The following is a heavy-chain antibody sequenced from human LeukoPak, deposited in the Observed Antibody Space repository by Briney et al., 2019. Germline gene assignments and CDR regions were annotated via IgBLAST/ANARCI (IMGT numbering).Heavy chain of an antibody. Sequence: ASVKVSCKASGYTFTSYDINWVRQATGQGLEWMGWMNPNSGNTGYAQKFQGRVTMTRNTSISTAYMELSSLRSEDTAVYYCATFTSRYGGYSDYWGQGTLVTVSS. V-gene: IGHV1-8*01. J-gene: IGHJ4*02. CDR1: GYTFTSYD. D-gene: IGHD5-12*01. CDR2: MNPNSGNT. CDR3: ATFTSRYGGYSDY.